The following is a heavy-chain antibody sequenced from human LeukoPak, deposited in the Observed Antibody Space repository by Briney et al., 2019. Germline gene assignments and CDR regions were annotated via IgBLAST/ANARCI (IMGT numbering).Heavy chain of an antibody. CDR2: IRSKANSYAT. J-gene: IGHJ4*02. V-gene: IGHV3-73*01. D-gene: IGHD3-22*01. CDR3: TRRLGYYYDSSGLEPFDY. Sequence: GGSLRLSCAASAFTFSSYAMHWVRQASGKGLEWVGRIRSKANSYATAYAASVKGRFTISRDDSKNTAYLQMNSLKTEDTAVYYCTRRLGYYYDSSGLEPFDYWGQGTLVTVSS. CDR1: AFTFSSYA.